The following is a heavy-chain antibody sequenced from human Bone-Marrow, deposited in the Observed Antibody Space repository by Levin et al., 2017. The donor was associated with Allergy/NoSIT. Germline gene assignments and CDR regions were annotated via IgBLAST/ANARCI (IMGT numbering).Heavy chain of an antibody. V-gene: IGHV3-66*01. J-gene: IGHJ4*02. CDR3: TRRYD. D-gene: IGHD5-18*01. CDR2: IYSGGST. CDR1: GITVINNY. Sequence: SCAASGITVINNYMSWVRQAPGKGLEWVSLIYSGGSTHYADSVKGRFTISRDGSKNTVYLEMNSLRAEDTAIYYCTRRYDWGQGTLVTVSS.